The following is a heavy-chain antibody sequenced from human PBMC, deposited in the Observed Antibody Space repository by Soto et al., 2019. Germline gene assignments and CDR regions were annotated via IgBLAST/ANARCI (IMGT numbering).Heavy chain of an antibody. Sequence: QVQLQESGPGLVRPSGTVSLTCAVSGGSISSDNWWSWVRHPPGKGLEWNGAIHHSGSTNYNPSLKSRSAKTGDPAKYLCALTLNSGYAADTACYYCAIEHGSHPGDWGQGTLVSGSS. CDR2: IHHSGST. J-gene: IGHJ4*02. D-gene: IGHD6-13*01. V-gene: IGHV4-4*02. CDR3: AIEHGSHPGD. CDR1: GGSISSDNW.